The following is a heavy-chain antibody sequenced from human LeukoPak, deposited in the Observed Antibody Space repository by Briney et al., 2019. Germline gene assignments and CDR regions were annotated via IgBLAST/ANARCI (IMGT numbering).Heavy chain of an antibody. Sequence: SETLSLTCTVSGGSISGYYWSWIRQPPGKGLEWIGYIYHSGSTKYNPSLKSRVTISVDTSKNQFSLKLSSVTAADTAVYYCARDSSMLRGPLVIYYFDFWGQGTLVTVSS. D-gene: IGHD3-10*01. V-gene: IGHV4-59*01. CDR1: GGSISGYY. J-gene: IGHJ4*02. CDR3: ARDSSMLRGPLVIYYFDF. CDR2: IYHSGST.